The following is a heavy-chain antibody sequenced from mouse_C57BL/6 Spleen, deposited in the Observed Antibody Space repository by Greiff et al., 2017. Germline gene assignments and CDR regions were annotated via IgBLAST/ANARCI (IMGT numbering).Heavy chain of an antibody. CDR1: GYAFSGSW. V-gene: IGHV1-82*01. D-gene: IGHD1-1*01. CDR3: TSVIRDYGSRYWYIDV. Sequence: QVQLQQSGPELVKPGASVKISCKASGYAFSGSWMNWVKKRPGKGLEWIGRIYPGDGDTNYNGKFKGKATLTADKSSSTAYMQRSGLTSEDSAVYFCTSVIRDYGSRYWYIDVWGTGTTVTVSS. CDR2: IYPGDGDT. J-gene: IGHJ1*03.